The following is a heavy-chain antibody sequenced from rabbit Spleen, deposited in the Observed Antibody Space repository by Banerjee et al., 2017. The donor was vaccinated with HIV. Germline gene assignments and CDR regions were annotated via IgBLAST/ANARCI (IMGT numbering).Heavy chain of an antibody. CDR3: AREVVVVLMGLGYYGMDL. CDR2: INAITGKA. D-gene: IGHD8-1*01. V-gene: IGHV1S45*01. Sequence: QEQLEESGGGLVKPEGSLTLTCKASGFSFSDRDVMCWVRQAPGKGLEWIACINAITGKAVYASWPKGRFTLSKTSSTTVTLQVTRLTAADTATYFCAREVVVVLMGLGYYGMDLWGQGTLVTVS. J-gene: IGHJ6*01. CDR1: GFSFSDRDV.